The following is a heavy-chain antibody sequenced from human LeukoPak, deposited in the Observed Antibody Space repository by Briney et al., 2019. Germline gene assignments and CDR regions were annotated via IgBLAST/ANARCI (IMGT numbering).Heavy chain of an antibody. CDR1: GGSFINYA. CDR3: ARDLEMATTLYWYFDL. D-gene: IGHD5-24*01. Sequence: SVKVSCKASGGSFINYAISWVRQARGQGLEWMGRIIPIFGIANSAQKFQGRVTITADKSTNTAYMELSSLRSEDTAVYYCARDLEMATTLYWYFDLWGRGTLVTVSS. V-gene: IGHV1-69*04. CDR2: IIPIFGIA. J-gene: IGHJ2*01.